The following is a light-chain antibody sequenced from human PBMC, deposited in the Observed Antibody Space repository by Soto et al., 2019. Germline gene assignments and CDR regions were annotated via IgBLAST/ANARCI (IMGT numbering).Light chain of an antibody. CDR1: SRDVGVYND. V-gene: IGLV2-8*01. Sequence: QSALTHPPSASLSPGQSFTISCTVTSRDVGVYNDVSWYQQHPGKASKLMIYEDSKRPSGVPDRFFGSTSGNTASLTVSRFRDEDEADYYCSSYAGSNKYVIGTGTK. J-gene: IGLJ1*01. CDR2: EDS. CDR3: SSYAGSNKYV.